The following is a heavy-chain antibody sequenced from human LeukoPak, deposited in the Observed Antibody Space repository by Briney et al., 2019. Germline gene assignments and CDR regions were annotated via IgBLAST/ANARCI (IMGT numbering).Heavy chain of an antibody. Sequence: SETLSLTCTVSGGSISTSSYYWGWIRQPPGKGLEWIGSIYYTGSTYYNPSLNSRVTVSVDTSKNQFSLKLSSVTAADTAVYYCARGNFWSGYYPYFDYWGQGTLVTVSS. V-gene: IGHV4-39*07. CDR2: IYYTGST. D-gene: IGHD3-3*01. J-gene: IGHJ4*02. CDR1: GGSISTSSYY. CDR3: ARGNFWSGYYPYFDY.